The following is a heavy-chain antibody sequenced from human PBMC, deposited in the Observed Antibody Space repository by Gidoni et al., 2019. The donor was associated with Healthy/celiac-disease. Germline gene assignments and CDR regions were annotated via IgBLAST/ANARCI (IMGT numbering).Heavy chain of an antibody. J-gene: IGHJ5*02. CDR1: GFTFRSYW. CDR3: ARWVRDYYDSSGYYH. D-gene: IGHD3-22*01. V-gene: IGHV3-7*01. Sequence: VQLVESGGGLVQPGGSLRLSCAASGFTFRSYWMSWVRQAPGKGLEWVANIKQDGSEKYYVDSVKGRFTISRDNAKNSLYLQMNSLRAEDTAVYYCARWVRDYYDSSGYYHWGQGTLVTVSS. CDR2: IKQDGSEK.